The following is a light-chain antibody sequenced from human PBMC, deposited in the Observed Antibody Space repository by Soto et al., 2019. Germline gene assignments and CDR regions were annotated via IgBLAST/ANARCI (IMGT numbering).Light chain of an antibody. CDR3: QQYGSSPLT. J-gene: IGKJ4*01. CDR1: QSVRSNY. CDR2: DAS. Sequence: EIVFTRSPDTLSLSPGERATLSCRASQSVRSNYLAWYQQKPGQAPRFLIYDASSRATGIPDRFSGSGSGTDFTLTISRLEPEDFAVYYCQQYGSSPLTFGGGTKVDIK. V-gene: IGKV3-20*01.